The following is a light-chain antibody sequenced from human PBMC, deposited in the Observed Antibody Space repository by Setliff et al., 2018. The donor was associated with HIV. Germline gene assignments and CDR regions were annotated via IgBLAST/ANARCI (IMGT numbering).Light chain of an antibody. Sequence: SYALAQPPSVSVAPGKTARITCGGNNIGSKSVHWYQQKPGQAPVLVIYYDSDRPSGIPERFSGSNSGNTAALTISWVEAGDEADYYCQVWDSSSDHPGYVFGTGTKSPS. J-gene: IGLJ1*01. CDR3: QVWDSSSDHPGYV. CDR1: NIGSKS. CDR2: YDS. V-gene: IGLV3-21*04.